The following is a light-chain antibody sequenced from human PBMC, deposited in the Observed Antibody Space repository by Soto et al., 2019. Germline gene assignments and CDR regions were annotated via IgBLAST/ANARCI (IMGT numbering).Light chain of an antibody. Sequence: QAVVTQPPSASGAPGQRVTISCSGSSSNIGSNTVNWYQQFPGTAPRLLIYTNSQRPSGVPDRFSGSKSGTSASLAISGLQSEDEADYYCSTWDDSLNGRVFGTGTKLTVL. CDR3: STWDDSLNGRV. J-gene: IGLJ1*01. CDR2: TNS. CDR1: SSNIGSNT. V-gene: IGLV1-44*01.